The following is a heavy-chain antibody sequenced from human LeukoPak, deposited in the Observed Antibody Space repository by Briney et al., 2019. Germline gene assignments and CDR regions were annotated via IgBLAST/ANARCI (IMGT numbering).Heavy chain of an antibody. D-gene: IGHD3-10*01. Sequence: GGSLRLSCAASGFTFSSYSMNWVRQAPGKGLEWVSTISGSAVSTYYADSVKGRFTISRDNSKNTLYLQMNSLRAEDTAVYYCTREGAGGFDYWGQGTLVTVSS. CDR1: GFTFSSYS. V-gene: IGHV3-23*01. CDR3: TREGAGGFDY. CDR2: ISGSAVST. J-gene: IGHJ4*02.